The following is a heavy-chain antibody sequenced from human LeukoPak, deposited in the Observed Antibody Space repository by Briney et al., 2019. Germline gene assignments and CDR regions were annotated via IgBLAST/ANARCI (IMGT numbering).Heavy chain of an antibody. CDR3: AREVGEGAVVVPAATTFDY. CDR1: GYSISSGYC. CDR2: IYHSGST. V-gene: IGHV4-38-2*02. J-gene: IGHJ4*02. Sequence: PSETLSLTCTVSGYSISSGYCWGWIRQPPGKGLERIGSIYHSGSTYYNPSLKSRVTISVDTSKNQFSLKLSSVTAADTAVYYCAREVGEGAVVVPAATTFDYWGQGTLVTVSS. D-gene: IGHD2-2*01.